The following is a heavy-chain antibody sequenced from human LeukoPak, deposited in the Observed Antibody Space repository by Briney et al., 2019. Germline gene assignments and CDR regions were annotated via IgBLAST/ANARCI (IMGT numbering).Heavy chain of an antibody. D-gene: IGHD2-2*01. CDR2: ISGYNGNT. J-gene: IGHJ6*03. CDR1: GYTFTSYG. Sequence: ASVKVSCKASGYTFTSYGISWVRQAPGQGLEWMGWISGYNGNTNYAQKLQGRVTMTTDTSTSTAYMELRSLRSDDTAVYYCAREMGRYCSSTSCYYYYYMDVWGKGTTVTVSS. V-gene: IGHV1-18*01. CDR3: AREMGRYCSSTSCYYYYYMDV.